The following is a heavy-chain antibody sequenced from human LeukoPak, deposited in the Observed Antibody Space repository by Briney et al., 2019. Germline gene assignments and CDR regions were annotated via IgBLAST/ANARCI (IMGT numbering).Heavy chain of an antibody. J-gene: IGHJ4*02. CDR2: IYYSGST. V-gene: IGHV4-39*01. D-gene: IGHD4-17*01. CDR1: GGSISSSSYY. Sequence: PSETLSLTCTVSGGSISSSSYYWGRIRQPPGTGLEWIGSIYYSGSTYYNPSLKSRVTISVDTSKNQFSLKLSSVTAADTAVYYCARHLGGPLRSHFDYWGQGTQVTVSS. CDR3: ARHLGGPLRSHFDY.